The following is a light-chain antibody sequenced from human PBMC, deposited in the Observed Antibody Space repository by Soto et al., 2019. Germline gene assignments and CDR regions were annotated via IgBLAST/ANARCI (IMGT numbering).Light chain of an antibody. CDR3: SSYTRSGIPGVL. CDR2: DVT. CDR1: SSDIGDYNY. Sequence: QSVLTQPASVSGPPGQSITISCTGASSDIGDYNYVSWYQQHPGKAPKLMIYDVTNRPSGVSNRFSGSKSGNTASLTISGLQAEDEADYYCSSYTRSGIPGVLFGGGTKLTVL. J-gene: IGLJ2*01. V-gene: IGLV2-14*03.